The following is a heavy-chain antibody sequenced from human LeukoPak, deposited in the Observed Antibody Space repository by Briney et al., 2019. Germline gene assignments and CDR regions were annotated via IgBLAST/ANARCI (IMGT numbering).Heavy chain of an antibody. Sequence: GGSLRLSCAASGFTFSSYEMNWVRQAPGEGLEWISYISSSGSSVKYADSVKGRFSISRDNAKNSLYLQMDSLRAEDTAIYYCTTDHVGATVEFDPWGQGTLVTVSS. CDR1: GFTFSSYE. V-gene: IGHV3-48*03. CDR3: TTDHVGATVEFDP. CDR2: ISSSGSSV. J-gene: IGHJ5*02. D-gene: IGHD1-26*01.